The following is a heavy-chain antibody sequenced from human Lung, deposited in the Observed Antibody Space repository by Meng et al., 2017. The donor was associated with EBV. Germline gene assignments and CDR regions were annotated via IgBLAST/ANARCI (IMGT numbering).Heavy chain of an antibody. V-gene: IGHV3-30*18. CDR3: AKGKPVDY. CDR1: GFAFSDSG. Sequence: QGQLGGSGGGVVQPGRSLILSLVASGFAFSDSGMHWVRQAPGKGLEWVAVIFYDGSMKYYGDSVRGRFTISRDNPKNTVYLQMNGLRTEDTALYYCAKGKPVDYWGRGTLVTVSS. J-gene: IGHJ4*02. D-gene: IGHD4-23*01. CDR2: IFYDGSMK.